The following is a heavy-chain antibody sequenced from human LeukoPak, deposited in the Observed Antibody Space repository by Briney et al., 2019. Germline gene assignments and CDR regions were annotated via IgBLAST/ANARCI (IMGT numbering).Heavy chain of an antibody. CDR1: GYTFTSYG. V-gene: IGHV1-18*01. D-gene: IGHD3-22*01. CDR2: ISGYNGNT. CDR3: ARGGVSGDYDSSGYDY. Sequence: KVSCKASGYTFTSYGFSWVRQAPGQGLEWMGWISGYNGNTNYAQKVQGRVTMTTDTSTSTAYMELRSLRSDDTAVYYCARGGVSGDYDSSGYDYWGQGTLVTVSS. J-gene: IGHJ4*02.